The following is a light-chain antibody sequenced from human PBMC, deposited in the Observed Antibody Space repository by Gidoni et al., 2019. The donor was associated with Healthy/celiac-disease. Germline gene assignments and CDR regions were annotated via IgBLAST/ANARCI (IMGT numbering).Light chain of an antibody. J-gene: IGKJ4*01. V-gene: IGKV1-12*01. CDR1: QGISSW. CDR3: QQANSFPALT. CDR2: AAS. Sequence: DIQMTQSPSSVSASVGDRVTITCRASQGISSWLDWYQQKPGKAPKLLIYAASSLQSGVPSRFSGSGSGTDFTLTISSLQPEDFATYYCQQANSFPALTFXGXTKVEIK.